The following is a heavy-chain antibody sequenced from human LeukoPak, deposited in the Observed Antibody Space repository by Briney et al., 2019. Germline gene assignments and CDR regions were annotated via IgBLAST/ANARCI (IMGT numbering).Heavy chain of an antibody. Sequence: GGSLRLSCAASGFTFSSYAMHWVRQAPGKGLEYVSAISSNGGSTYYANSVKGRFTISRDNSKNTLYLQMGSLRAEDMAVYYCARERDYYDSSGPFDYWGQGALVSVSS. CDR3: ARERDYYDSSGPFDY. V-gene: IGHV3-64*01. CDR2: ISSNGGST. CDR1: GFTFSSYA. J-gene: IGHJ4*02. D-gene: IGHD3-22*01.